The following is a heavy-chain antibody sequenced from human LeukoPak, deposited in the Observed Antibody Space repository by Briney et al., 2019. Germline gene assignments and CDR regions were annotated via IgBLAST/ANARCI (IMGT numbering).Heavy chain of an antibody. J-gene: IGHJ4*02. V-gene: IGHV4-59*08. CDR3: ARHYDILTGYHYYFDY. Sequence: SETLSLTCTVSGGSISNYYWNWIRQPPGKGLEWIGYIYYTGSTNYNPSLKSRVTMSVDTSKNQFSLKLSSVTAADTAVYYCARHYDILTGYHYYFDYWGQGTLVTVSS. CDR1: GGSISNYY. CDR2: IYYTGST. D-gene: IGHD3-9*01.